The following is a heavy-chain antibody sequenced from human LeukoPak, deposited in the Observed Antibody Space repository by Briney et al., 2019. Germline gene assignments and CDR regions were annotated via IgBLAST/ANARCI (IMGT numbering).Heavy chain of an antibody. Sequence: GGSLRLSCAASGFTFSSHDMNWVRQAPGKGLEWVSYISTSSSSKYYADSVKGRFTISRDNAKNSLYLQMNSLRDEDTAVYYCARSFDFWGQGTLVTVSS. CDR1: GFTFSSHD. CDR2: ISTSSSSK. J-gene: IGHJ4*02. V-gene: IGHV3-48*02. CDR3: ARSFDF.